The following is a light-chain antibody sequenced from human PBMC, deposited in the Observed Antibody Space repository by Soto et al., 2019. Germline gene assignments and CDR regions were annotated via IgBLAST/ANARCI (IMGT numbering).Light chain of an antibody. CDR1: QSVNSN. CDR3: QQYNNWPLT. V-gene: IGKV3-15*01. J-gene: IGKJ4*01. CDR2: GAS. Sequence: EIAMTQSPATLSVSPGERATLSCRASQSVNSNLAWYQQKPGQAPRLLIYGASTRTTAIPARFSGSGSGTEFTLTISSLQSADFAVYYCQQYNNWPLTFGGGTKVEIK.